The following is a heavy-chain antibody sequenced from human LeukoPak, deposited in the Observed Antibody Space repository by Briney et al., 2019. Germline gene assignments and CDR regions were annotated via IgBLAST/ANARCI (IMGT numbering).Heavy chain of an antibody. CDR1: GGSISSGGYY. D-gene: IGHD3-22*01. CDR3: ARNFYASSGYYLDDFYFDF. CDR2: IYYSGST. J-gene: IGHJ4*02. V-gene: IGHV4-31*03. Sequence: PSQTLSLTCTVSGGSISSGGYYWSWIRQHRGKGLEWIVYIYYSGSTYYNPSLKSRVTMSVYTSTNQFSLKLISVDAAGRDLYYCARNFYASSGYYLDDFYFDFWGQGTLVTVSS.